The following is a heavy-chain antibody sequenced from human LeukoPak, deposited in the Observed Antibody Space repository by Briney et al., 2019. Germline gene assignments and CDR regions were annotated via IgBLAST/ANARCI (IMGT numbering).Heavy chain of an antibody. D-gene: IGHD2-2*01. CDR2: INPKRGDT. CDR3: ARLTGWEHCSRTSCSNLDY. V-gene: IGHV1-2*02. Sequence: ASVKVSCKTSGYTFTGYYIHWVRQAPGQRLEWMGWINPKRGDTTYAQNLQGRVTLTSDTAISTAYMELSGLRSDDTAVYYCARLTGWEHCSRTSCSNLDYWGQGTLVTVSS. CDR1: GYTFTGYY. J-gene: IGHJ4*02.